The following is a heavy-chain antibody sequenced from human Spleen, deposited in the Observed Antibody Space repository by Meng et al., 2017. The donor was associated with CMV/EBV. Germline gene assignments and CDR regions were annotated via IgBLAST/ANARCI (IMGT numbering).Heavy chain of an antibody. D-gene: IGHD3-10*01. CDR3: ARDRGITSYFDY. V-gene: IGHV1-46*01. J-gene: IGHJ4*02. CDR2: INPDGGST. Sequence: CKASGYTFTNYDLHWVRQAPGQGFEWMGRINPDGGSTSYAQKFKDRITMTKDTSTSTVYMEMSSLRSEDTAMYYCARDRGITSYFDYWGQGALVTVSS. CDR1: GYTFTNYD.